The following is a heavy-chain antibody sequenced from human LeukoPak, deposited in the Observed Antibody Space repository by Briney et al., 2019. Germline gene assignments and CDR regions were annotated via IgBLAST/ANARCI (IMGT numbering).Heavy chain of an antibody. V-gene: IGHV3-7*01. J-gene: IGHJ6*03. D-gene: IGHD6-19*01. CDR2: IKEDGNEK. Sequence: SGGSLRLSCAASGFTFSSYWMTWVRQAPGQGLEWVANIKEDGNEKYYVDSVKGRFTISRDNAKNSLYLQMNSLRAEDTAVYYCTRELGYNSGWSDSFYYYYLDVWGKGTTVTVSS. CDR1: GFTFSSYW. CDR3: TRELGYNSGWSDSFYYYYLDV.